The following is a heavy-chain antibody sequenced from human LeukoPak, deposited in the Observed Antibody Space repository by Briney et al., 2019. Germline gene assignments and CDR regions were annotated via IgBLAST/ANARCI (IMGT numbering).Heavy chain of an antibody. J-gene: IGHJ6*03. CDR1: GGSISSSSYY. Sequence: SETLSLTCTVSGGSISSSSYYWDWIRQPPGKGLEWIGSIYYSGSTYYNPSLKSRVTISVDTSKNQFSLKLSSVTAADTAVYYCARHDRNSSGSFYYYYYMDVWGKGTTVTISS. CDR3: ARHDRNSSGSFYYYYYMDV. D-gene: IGHD6-19*01. CDR2: IYYSGST. V-gene: IGHV4-39*01.